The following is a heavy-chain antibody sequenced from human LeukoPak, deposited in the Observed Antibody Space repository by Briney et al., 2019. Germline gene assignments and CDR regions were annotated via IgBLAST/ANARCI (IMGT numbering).Heavy chain of an antibody. Sequence: RASVKVSCKASGYTFTGYYMHWVRQAPGQGPEWMGWINPNSGGTNYAQKFQGRVTMTRDTSISTAYMELSRLRSDDTAVYYCARSSAKVWFGGPDYWGQGTLVTVSS. J-gene: IGHJ4*02. CDR3: ARSSAKVWFGGPDY. V-gene: IGHV1-2*02. CDR1: GYTFTGYY. CDR2: INPNSGGT. D-gene: IGHD3-10*01.